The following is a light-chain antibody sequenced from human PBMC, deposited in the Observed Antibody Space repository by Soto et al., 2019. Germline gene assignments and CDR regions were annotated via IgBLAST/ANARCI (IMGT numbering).Light chain of an antibody. CDR1: QSVSSSF. Sequence: EIVLTQSPGTLSLSPGHRATLSCRASQSVSSSFLAWYQQKPGQAPRLLIYGASSRATGIPDRFSGSGSGTEFTLTISSLEPDDFAVYYCQQYNSYPLTFGQGTKVEIK. J-gene: IGKJ1*01. CDR3: QQYNSYPLT. CDR2: GAS. V-gene: IGKV3-20*01.